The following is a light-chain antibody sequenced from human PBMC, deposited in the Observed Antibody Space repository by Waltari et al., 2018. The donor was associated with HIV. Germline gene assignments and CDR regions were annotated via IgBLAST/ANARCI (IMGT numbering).Light chain of an antibody. CDR3: TSYISSSSPV. CDR1: SNDLRNSHP. CDR2: EVS. J-gene: IGLJ3*02. V-gene: IGLV2-14*01. Sequence: QSALTQPASVSGSPGQSITISCTGTSNDLRNSHPFSWYQHHPGKAPKVIIYEVSNRPSGVSSRFSGSISANTASLTISGLQAEDEADYFCTSYISSSSPVFGGVTKVTVL.